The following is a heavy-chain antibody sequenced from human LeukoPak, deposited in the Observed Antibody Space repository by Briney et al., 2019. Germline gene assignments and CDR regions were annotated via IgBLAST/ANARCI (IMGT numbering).Heavy chain of an antibody. CDR2: ISGSGGST. V-gene: IGHV3-23*01. J-gene: IGHJ6*02. CDR3: AREYYDFWSGYYAYYYYGMDV. Sequence: QPGGSLRLSCAASGFTFSSYAMSWVRQAPGKGLEWVSAISGSGGSTYYADSVKGRLTISRDNSKNTLYLQMNSLRAEDTAVYYCAREYYDFWSGYYAYYYYGMDVWGQGTTVTVSS. D-gene: IGHD3-3*01. CDR1: GFTFSSYA.